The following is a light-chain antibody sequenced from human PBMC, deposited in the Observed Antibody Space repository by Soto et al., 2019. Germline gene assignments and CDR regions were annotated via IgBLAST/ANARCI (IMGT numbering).Light chain of an antibody. Sequence: EIVMTQSPATLSLSPGDGATLSCRASQSVGSNLAWYQQKPGQPPRLLISGASTRATGIPARFSGSGSGPDFTLTISSLQPEDFATYYCQQYNSYPLTFGGGTKVDIK. CDR3: QQYNSYPLT. J-gene: IGKJ4*01. CDR1: QSVGSN. CDR2: GAS. V-gene: IGKV3-15*01.